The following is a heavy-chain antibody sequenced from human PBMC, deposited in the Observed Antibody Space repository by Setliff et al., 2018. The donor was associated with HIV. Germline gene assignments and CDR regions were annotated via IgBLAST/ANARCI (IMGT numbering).Heavy chain of an antibody. V-gene: IGHV3-30*04. CDR2: ISYDGSNK. Sequence: RLSCAASGFTFSSYAMHWVRQAPGKGLEWVAVISYDGSNKYYADSVKGRFTISRDNSKNTLYLQMNSLRAEDTAVYYCARDNNFGVVARGAFDIWGQGTMVTVSS. CDR3: ARDNNFGVVARGAFDI. D-gene: IGHD3-3*01. CDR1: GFTFSSYA. J-gene: IGHJ3*02.